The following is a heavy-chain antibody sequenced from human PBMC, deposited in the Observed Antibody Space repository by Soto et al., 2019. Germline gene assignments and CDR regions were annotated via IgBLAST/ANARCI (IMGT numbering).Heavy chain of an antibody. CDR2: IIPILGIA. V-gene: IGHV1-69*02. D-gene: IGHD2-15*01. CDR3: ASLVVVAATPGSAFDI. CDR1: GGTFSSYT. J-gene: IGHJ3*02. Sequence: SVKVSCKASGGTFSSYTISWVRQAPGQGLEWMGRIIPILGIANYAQKFQGRVTITADKSTSTAYMELSSLRSEDTAVYYCASLVVVAATPGSAFDIWGQGTMVTVS.